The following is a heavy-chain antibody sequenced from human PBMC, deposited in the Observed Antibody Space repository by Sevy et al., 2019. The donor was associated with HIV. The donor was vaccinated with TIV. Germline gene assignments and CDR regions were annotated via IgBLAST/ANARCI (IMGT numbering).Heavy chain of an antibody. D-gene: IGHD1-26*01. CDR1: GYTFTSSY. Sequence: ASVKVSGKASGYTFTSSYMNWVRQAPGQGLEWMGIINPNSGSTTYAQKFQGRVTMTRETSSSTVYMELSSLRSEDTAVYYCARSLLGYSGSYYGGYYFDYWGQGTLVTVSS. CDR2: INPNSGST. J-gene: IGHJ4*02. CDR3: ARSLLGYSGSYYGGYYFDY. V-gene: IGHV1-46*01.